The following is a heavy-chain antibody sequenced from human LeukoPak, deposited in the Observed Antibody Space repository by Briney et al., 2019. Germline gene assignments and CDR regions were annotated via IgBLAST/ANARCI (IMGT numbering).Heavy chain of an antibody. D-gene: IGHD3-3*01. CDR1: GYSISNGYY. Sequence: SETLSLTCTVSGYSISNGYYWGWIRQPPGKGLEWVGSIYHRGSTYYNPSLRSRVAISLDRSKKKFSLKLTSVTAADTAVYFCARGAEYYAIWRGYAGYSDYWGQGISVTVSS. J-gene: IGHJ4*02. CDR2: IYHRGST. CDR3: ARGAEYYAIWRGYAGYSDY. V-gene: IGHV4-38-2*02.